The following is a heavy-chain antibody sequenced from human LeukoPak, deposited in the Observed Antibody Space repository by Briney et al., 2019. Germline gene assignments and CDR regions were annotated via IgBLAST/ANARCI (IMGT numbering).Heavy chain of an antibody. D-gene: IGHD3-10*01. CDR3: ASHPLWFGEAFDY. CDR2: IYHNGRI. J-gene: IGHJ4*02. CDR1: GYSISSGYY. Sequence: PSETLSLTCTVSGYSISSGYYWGWIRQPPGKGLEWIGSIYHNGRIYDSPSFKSRVTISVDTSKNQFSLKLNSVTAADTAVYYCASHPLWFGEAFDYWGQGTLVTVSS. V-gene: IGHV4-38-2*02.